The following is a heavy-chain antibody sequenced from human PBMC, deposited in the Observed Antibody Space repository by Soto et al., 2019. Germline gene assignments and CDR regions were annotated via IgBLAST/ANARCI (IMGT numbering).Heavy chain of an antibody. CDR3: AKAPHASDYSGRGFDY. CDR2: ISSGGGRI. J-gene: IGHJ4*02. CDR1: GFNFDSYA. D-gene: IGHD3-10*02. Sequence: EVQLLESGGGLVQPGGSLRLSCGASGFNFDSYAMGWVRQAPGKGLERVSGISSGGGRIYYAESVKGRFTISRDNSKNTLYLHMSSLRAQDTAVFYCAKAPHASDYSGRGFDYWGQGTLVTVSS. V-gene: IGHV3-23*01.